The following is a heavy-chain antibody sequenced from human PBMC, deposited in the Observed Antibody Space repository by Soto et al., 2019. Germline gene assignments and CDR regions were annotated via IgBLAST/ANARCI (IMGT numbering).Heavy chain of an antibody. CDR2: IWYDGSNK. Sequence: QVQLVESGGGVVQPGKSLRLSCAASGFTFSTYGMHWVRQAPGKGLEWVAVIWYDGSNKYHGDSLKGRFTISRDNSKNTLYLQINELRAEDTAVYYCGREGALGDTAGVDSWGQGTLVTVSP. CDR3: GREGALGDTAGVDS. CDR1: GFTFSTYG. D-gene: IGHD5-18*01. V-gene: IGHV3-33*01. J-gene: IGHJ4*02.